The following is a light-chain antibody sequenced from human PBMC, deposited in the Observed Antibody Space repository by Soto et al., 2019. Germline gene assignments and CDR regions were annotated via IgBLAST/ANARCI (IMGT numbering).Light chain of an antibody. CDR3: KQGKSFPWT. V-gene: IGKV1-12*02. Sequence: DIQMTQSQSSVSASVRDRVTITCRASQGISSWLAGYQQKPGKAPKLLIYAPSSLQSGVPSRFSCSGSGTDFTPTIRSLQPEDCGTFSCKQGKSFPWTFGKGTKDQIK. J-gene: IGKJ1*01. CDR1: QGISSW. CDR2: APS.